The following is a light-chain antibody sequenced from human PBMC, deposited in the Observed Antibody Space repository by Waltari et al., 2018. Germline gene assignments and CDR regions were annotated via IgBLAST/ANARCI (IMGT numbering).Light chain of an antibody. CDR2: RNT. J-gene: IGLJ2*01. V-gene: IGLV1-47*01. CDR1: HSNIGSNF. Sequence: SALTHPLSMSGIHGQTITISCSGSHSNIGSNFDYSYQQFPGIPPQLLIFRNTQRPSGVPDRFSASKAGASASLAISELRSEDEADYYCAAWDDSLSGRVFGGGTKLTV. CDR3: AAWDDSLSGRV.